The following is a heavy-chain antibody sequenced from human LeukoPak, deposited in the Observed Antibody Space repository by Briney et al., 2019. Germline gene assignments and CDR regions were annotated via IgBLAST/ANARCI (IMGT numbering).Heavy chain of an antibody. D-gene: IGHD2-2*01. CDR3: AREYCRSSSCYVAFDY. J-gene: IGHJ4*02. CDR2: ILPGDSDT. CDR1: GYRFNSYW. Sequence: GESLKISCKGSGYRFNSYWIGWVRQMPGKGLEWMGFILPGDSDTRYSPSFQGQVTISADKYIDTAYLQWSSLKASDAAMYYCAREYCRSSSCYVAFDYWGQGTLVTVSS. V-gene: IGHV5-51*01.